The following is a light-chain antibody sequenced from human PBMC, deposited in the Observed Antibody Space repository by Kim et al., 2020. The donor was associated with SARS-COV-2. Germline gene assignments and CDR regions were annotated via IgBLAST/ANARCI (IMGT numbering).Light chain of an antibody. V-gene: IGKV3-20*01. CDR3: HQYAYSPLT. CDR1: PSVGMNY. J-gene: IGKJ1*01. Sequence: SPGERATLSCRASPSVGMNYLAWYQQKPGQAPKLLIYDASRRATGIPDRFSGSGFGTDYTLTITRLEPEDFAVYYCHQYAYSPLTFGLGTKVDIK. CDR2: DAS.